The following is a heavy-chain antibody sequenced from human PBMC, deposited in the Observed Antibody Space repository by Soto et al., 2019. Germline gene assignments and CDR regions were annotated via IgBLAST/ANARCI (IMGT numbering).Heavy chain of an antibody. CDR2: MYSGGNT. V-gene: IGHV3-66*01. D-gene: IGHD2-21*01. Sequence: EVQLVESGGALVQPGGSLRLSCAGSGFSVGISYMTWVRQVPGKGLEWVSIMYSGGNTYYADSVKGRFTVSRDNSKNTLYLQMSNLRAEDTAVYYCAKRKSCPSTTCFEYWGQGTLVTVSS. J-gene: IGHJ4*02. CDR1: GFSVGISY. CDR3: AKRKSCPSTTCFEY.